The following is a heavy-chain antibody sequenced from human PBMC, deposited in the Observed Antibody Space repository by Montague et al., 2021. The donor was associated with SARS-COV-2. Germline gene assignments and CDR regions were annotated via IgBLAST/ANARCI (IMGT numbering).Heavy chain of an antibody. CDR3: ARDEDRGYNWNAHGMDV. CDR1: GFTFSSYG. CDR2: IWYDGSNK. Sequence: SLRLSCAASGFTFSSYGMHWVRQAPGKGLEWVAVIWYDGSNKYYADSVKGRFTISRDNSKNTLYLQTNSLRAEDAAVYYCARDEDRGYNWNAHGMDVWGQGTTVTVSS. D-gene: IGHD1-1*01. J-gene: IGHJ6*02. V-gene: IGHV3-33*01.